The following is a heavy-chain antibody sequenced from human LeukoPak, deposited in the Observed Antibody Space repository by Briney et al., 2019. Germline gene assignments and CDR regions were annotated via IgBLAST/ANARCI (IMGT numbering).Heavy chain of an antibody. D-gene: IGHD1-26*01. CDR2: IHHSGST. CDR1: SGSFTGHY. J-gene: IGHJ3*02. CDR3: ARRPEKWELHKRDAFDM. Sequence: KPSETLSLTCAVYSGSFTGHYWSWIRQPPGKGLEWIAEIHHSGSTNLNPSLKNRINISVDTSKNQFSLNLNSVTAADTAVYYCARRPEKWELHKRDAFDMWAQGSMVTVSS. V-gene: IGHV4-34*01.